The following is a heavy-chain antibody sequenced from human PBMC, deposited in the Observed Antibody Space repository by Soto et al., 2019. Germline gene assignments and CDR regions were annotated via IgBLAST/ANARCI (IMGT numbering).Heavy chain of an antibody. CDR1: GFTFRDYW. D-gene: IGHD3-10*01. J-gene: IGHJ4*02. CDR3: VREDYYGSGSMF. Sequence: EVQLVESGGGLVQPGGSLRLSCAASGFTFRDYWMCWVRQAPGKGLEWVANIKQDGSDIHYLDSVKGRFNISRDNAQDSLYLQMNSLRAEDTAVYYCVREDYYGSGSMFWGQGTLVTVSS. CDR2: IKQDGSDI. V-gene: IGHV3-7*04.